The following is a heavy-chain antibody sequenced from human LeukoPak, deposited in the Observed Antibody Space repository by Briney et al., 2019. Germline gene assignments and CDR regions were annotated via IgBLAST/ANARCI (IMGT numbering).Heavy chain of an antibody. CDR2: IYYSGST. J-gene: IGHJ4*02. CDR3: ASANSGYVEFDY. V-gene: IGHV4-61*05. D-gene: IGHD5-12*01. CDR1: GDSIDRSIYY. Sequence: SETLSLTCSVSGDSIDRSIYYWAWIRQLPGKGLEWIGYIYYSGSTNYNPSLKSRVTISVDTSKNQFSLKLRSVTAADTAVYYCASANSGYVEFDYWGQGTLVTVSS.